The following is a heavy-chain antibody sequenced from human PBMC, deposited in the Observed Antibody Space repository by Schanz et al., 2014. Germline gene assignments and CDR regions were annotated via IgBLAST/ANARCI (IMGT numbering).Heavy chain of an antibody. Sequence: QVQLVQSGPEVKKPGSSVKVSCQAFGDTFSKYNIMWVRQVPGQGLEWLGRIIPILGIATYAQKFQGRLTITADKSTSTAYMELTSLRSEDTAVYYCARDRRRYCSTASCLHDNWFDPWGQGTLVIVSS. CDR3: ARDRRRYCSTASCLHDNWFDP. CDR2: IIPILGIA. D-gene: IGHD2-2*01. CDR1: GDTFSKYN. V-gene: IGHV1-69*08. J-gene: IGHJ5*02.